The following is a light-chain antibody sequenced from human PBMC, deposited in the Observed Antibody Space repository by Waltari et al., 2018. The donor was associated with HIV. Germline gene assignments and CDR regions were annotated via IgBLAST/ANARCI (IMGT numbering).Light chain of an antibody. CDR1: SSPLDTNY. CDR3: GTWDISLSVVV. V-gene: IGLV1-51*01. J-gene: IGLJ2*01. Sequence: QSVLTPPPSVSAAPGQKVTISCSGSSSPLDTNYVSWYQTLQGTAPTLLIYDNNSRPAGIPDRFSGSKSGTSATLGITGLQTGDEADYYCGTWDISLSVVVFGGGTKLTVL. CDR2: DNN.